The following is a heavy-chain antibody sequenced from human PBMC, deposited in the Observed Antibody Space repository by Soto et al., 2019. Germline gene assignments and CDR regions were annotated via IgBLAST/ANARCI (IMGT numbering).Heavy chain of an antibody. CDR1: GGSISSGDYY. CDR3: ARGGDSPVEHDAFDI. CDR2: IYYSGST. V-gene: IGHV4-30-4*01. J-gene: IGHJ3*02. D-gene: IGHD6-13*01. Sequence: PSETLSLTCXVSGGSISSGDYYWSWIRQPPGKGLEWIGYIYYSGSTYYNPSLKRRVTISVDTSKNQFSLKLSSVTAADTAVYSCARGGDSPVEHDAFDIWGQGTMVTVSS.